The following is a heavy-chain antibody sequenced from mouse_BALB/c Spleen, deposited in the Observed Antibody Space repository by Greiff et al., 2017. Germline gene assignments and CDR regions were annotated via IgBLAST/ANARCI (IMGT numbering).Heavy chain of an antibody. D-gene: IGHD2-1*01. CDR2: ISNGGGST. Sequence: EVQLVESGGGLVQPGGSLKLSCAASGFTFSSYTMSWVRQTPEKRLEWVAYISNGGGSTYYPHTVKGRFTISRDNAKNTLYLQMSSLKSEDTAMYYCARRGNYVNYFDYWGQGTTLTVSS. CDR3: ARRGNYVNYFDY. V-gene: IGHV5-12-2*01. J-gene: IGHJ2*01. CDR1: GFTFSSYT.